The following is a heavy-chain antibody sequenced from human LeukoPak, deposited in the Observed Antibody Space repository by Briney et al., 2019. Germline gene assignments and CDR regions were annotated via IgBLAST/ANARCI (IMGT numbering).Heavy chain of an antibody. D-gene: IGHD1-26*01. CDR3: AKGLIVGARHYFDY. J-gene: IGHJ4*02. CDR2: ISGGGSKT. CDR1: RSTFITRG. V-gene: IGHV3-23*01. Sequence: GGSLRLSCAASRSTFITRGMTWLRQAPGKGLEWVSTISGGGSKTYYADSVKGRFTISRDNSKKTLYLQMNSLRAEDTAVYYCAKGLIVGARHYFDYWGQGTLVTVSS.